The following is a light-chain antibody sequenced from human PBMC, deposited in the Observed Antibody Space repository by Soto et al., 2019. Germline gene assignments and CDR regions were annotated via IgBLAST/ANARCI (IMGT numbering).Light chain of an antibody. CDR3: AAWDGSLSGWV. CDR1: SSNIGSKY. J-gene: IGLJ3*02. CDR2: RND. V-gene: IGLV1-47*01. Sequence: QSVLTQPPSASGTPGQRVTISCSGSSSNIGSKYVYWYQQLPGTAPKLLIYRNDQRPSGVPDRFSGSKSGTSASLAISVLRSEDEADYYCAAWDGSLSGWVFGGGTKLTVL.